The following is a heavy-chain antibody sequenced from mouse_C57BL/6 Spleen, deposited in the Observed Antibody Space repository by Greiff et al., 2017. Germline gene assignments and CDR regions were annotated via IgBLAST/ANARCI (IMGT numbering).Heavy chain of an antibody. CDR3: ARKGTAMDY. D-gene: IGHD2-14*01. V-gene: IGHV1-82*01. CDR1: GYAFSSSW. CDR2: IYPGDGDT. J-gene: IGHJ4*01. Sequence: QVQLKESGPELVKPGASVKISCKASGYAFSSSWMNWVKQRPGKGLEWIGRIYPGDGDTNSNGKFKGKATLTADKSSSTAYLQLSSLTSEDSAVYFCARKGTAMDYWGQGTSVTVSS.